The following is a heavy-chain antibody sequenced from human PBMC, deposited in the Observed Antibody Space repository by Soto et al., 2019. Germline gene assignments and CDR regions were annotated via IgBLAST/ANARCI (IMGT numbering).Heavy chain of an antibody. D-gene: IGHD3-10*01. Sequence: XGGLSLTCTVSGCSVSTYAGSGIRQPPGKGLEWIGYIYYSVSTNYNPALKSRVTISEDASKNQFSLKLSSVTAADTAVYYCATGKFPFTSDYWGQGTLVTVSS. CDR1: GCSVSTYA. CDR2: IYYSVST. V-gene: IGHV4-59*02. J-gene: IGHJ4*02. CDR3: ATGKFPFTSDY.